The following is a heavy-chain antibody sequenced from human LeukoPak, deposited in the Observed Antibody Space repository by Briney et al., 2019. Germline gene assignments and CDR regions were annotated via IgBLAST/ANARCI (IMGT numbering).Heavy chain of an antibody. CDR1: GFTFSSYT. Sequence: GSLRLSCAASGFTFSSYTMGWVRQVPGKGLEWVVNINERGNEKNYVDSVKGRFTVSRDNAQNSLYLQMNSLRVEDMAVYYCARHPNSNWDYWGQGTLVTVSS. V-gene: IGHV3-7*03. J-gene: IGHJ4*02. D-gene: IGHD6-13*01. CDR2: INERGNEK. CDR3: ARHPNSNWDY.